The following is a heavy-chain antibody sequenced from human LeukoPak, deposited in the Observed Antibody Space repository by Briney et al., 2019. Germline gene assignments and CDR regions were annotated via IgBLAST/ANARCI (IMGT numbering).Heavy chain of an antibody. CDR2: VKSKTDGGTT. CDR3: TTESAYYYGSGSLVGDY. J-gene: IGHJ4*02. V-gene: IGHV3-15*07. CDR1: GFTFSNAW. D-gene: IGHD3-10*01. Sequence: GGSLRLSCAASGFTFSNAWMNWVRQAPGKELEWVGRVKSKTDGGTTDYAAPVKGRFTISRDDSKNTLYLQMNSLKTEDTAVYYCTTESAYYYGSGSLVGDYWGQGTLVTVSS.